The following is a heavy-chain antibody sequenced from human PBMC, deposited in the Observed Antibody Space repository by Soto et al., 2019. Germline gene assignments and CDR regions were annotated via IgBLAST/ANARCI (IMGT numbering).Heavy chain of an antibody. V-gene: IGHV1-69*12. Sequence: QVQLLQSGAEVKKPGSSVRVSCEASGGTFRTYAISWVRQAPGQGLEWMGEIIPIFGKVNYAQKFQGRGTITADESTTTVYMDLRSLTSEDTAVYYCAKGAVAGTPTSYYYYGMDVWGQGTTVTVS. CDR3: AKGAVAGTPTSYYYYGMDV. CDR1: GGTFRTYA. CDR2: IIPIFGKV. D-gene: IGHD6-19*01. J-gene: IGHJ6*02.